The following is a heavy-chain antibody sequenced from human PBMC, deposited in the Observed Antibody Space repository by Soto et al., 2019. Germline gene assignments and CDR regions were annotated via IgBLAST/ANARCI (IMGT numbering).Heavy chain of an antibody. V-gene: IGHV3-30*18. D-gene: IGHD2-15*01. Sequence: PGGSLRLSCAASGFTFSTYGMHWVRQAPGKGLEWVAVISYDGSNKYYADSVKGRSTISRDNSKNTLFLQMNSLRAEDTAVYYCAKELGGYCTGGSCYYFDYWGQGTLVTVSS. CDR3: AKELGGYCTGGSCYYFDY. CDR1: GFTFSTYG. CDR2: ISYDGSNK. J-gene: IGHJ4*02.